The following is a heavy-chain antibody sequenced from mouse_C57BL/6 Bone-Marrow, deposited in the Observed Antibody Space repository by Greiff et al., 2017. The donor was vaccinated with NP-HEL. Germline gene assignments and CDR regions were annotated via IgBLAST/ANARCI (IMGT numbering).Heavy chain of an antibody. CDR3: AREGRLAY. V-gene: IGHV3-6*01. CDR1: GYSITSGYY. CDR2: ISYDGSN. D-gene: IGHD3-3*01. J-gene: IGHJ3*01. Sequence: VQLQQSGPGLVKPSQSLSLTCSVTGYSITSGYYWNWIRQFPGNKLEWMGYISYDGSNNYNPSLKNRISITRDTSKNQFFLKLNSVTTEDTATYYCAREGRLAYWGQGTLVTVSA.